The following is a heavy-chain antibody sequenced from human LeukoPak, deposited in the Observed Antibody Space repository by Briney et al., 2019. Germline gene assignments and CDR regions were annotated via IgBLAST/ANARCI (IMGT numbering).Heavy chain of an antibody. CDR3: AREGNGEYYFDY. CDR2: INPNSGGT. V-gene: IGHV1-2*02. CDR1: GYTFTGYY. J-gene: IGHJ4*02. Sequence: ASVKVSCKASGYTFTGYYMHWARQAHGQGLEWMGWINPNSGGTNYAQKFQGRVTMTRDTSISTAYMELSRLRSDDTAVYYCAREGNGEYYFDYWGQGTLVTVSS. D-gene: IGHD3-10*01.